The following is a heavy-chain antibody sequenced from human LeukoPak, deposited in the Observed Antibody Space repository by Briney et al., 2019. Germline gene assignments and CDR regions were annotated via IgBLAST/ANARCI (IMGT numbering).Heavy chain of an antibody. CDR2: IYYSGST. Sequence: SETLSLTCTVSGGSMSSYYWSWIRQPPGKGLEWIGYIYYSGSTNYNPSLKSRVTISVDTSKNQFSLKLSSVTAADTAVYYCARVGDDSSGYYYGYWGQGTLVTVSS. CDR3: ARVGDDSSGYYYGY. V-gene: IGHV4-59*01. CDR1: GGSMSSYY. D-gene: IGHD3-22*01. J-gene: IGHJ4*02.